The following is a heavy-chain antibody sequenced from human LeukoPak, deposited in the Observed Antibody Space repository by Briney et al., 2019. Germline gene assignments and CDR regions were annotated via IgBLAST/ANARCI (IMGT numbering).Heavy chain of an antibody. J-gene: IGHJ4*02. CDR1: GFTFSDYG. V-gene: IGHV3-30*03. CDR2: ISYDGSDK. Sequence: PGRSLRLSCEASGFTFSDYGMHWVRQPPGKGLEWVAVISYDGSDKFYVDSVKGRFTISRDNSKNTLYLQMNSLRAEDTAVYYCATLYGGPADYWGQGTLVTVSS. CDR3: ATLYGGPADY. D-gene: IGHD4-23*01.